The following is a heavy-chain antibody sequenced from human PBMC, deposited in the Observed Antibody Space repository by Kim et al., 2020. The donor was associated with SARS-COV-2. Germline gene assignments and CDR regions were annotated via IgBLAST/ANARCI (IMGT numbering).Heavy chain of an antibody. CDR1: GFTFSSYA. V-gene: IGHV3-23*01. CDR2: ISGSGGST. Sequence: GGSLRLSCAASGFTFSSYAMSWVRQAPGKGLEWVSAISGSGGSTYYADSVKGRFTISRDNSKNTLYLQMNSLRAEDTAVYYCAKEFVVVPAGTRITGTSISRWYFDLWGRGTLVTVSS. CDR3: AKEFVVVPAGTRITGTSISRWYFDL. D-gene: IGHD2-2*01. J-gene: IGHJ2*01.